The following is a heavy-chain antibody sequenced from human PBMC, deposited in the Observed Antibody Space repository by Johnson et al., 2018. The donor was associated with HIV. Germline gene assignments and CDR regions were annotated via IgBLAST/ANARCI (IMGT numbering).Heavy chain of an antibody. Sequence: VQLVESGGGVVRPGGSLRLSCAASGFTFDDYGMTWVRQAPGKGLEWVSGINWNGGRIGYADSVNGRFTISRDNAKNSLYLHMNSLRAEDTAVYYCARDTYCSGGSCYSNAFDIWGQGTMVTVSS. D-gene: IGHD2-15*01. CDR2: INWNGGRI. CDR3: ARDTYCSGGSCYSNAFDI. J-gene: IGHJ3*02. V-gene: IGHV3-20*04. CDR1: GFTFDDYG.